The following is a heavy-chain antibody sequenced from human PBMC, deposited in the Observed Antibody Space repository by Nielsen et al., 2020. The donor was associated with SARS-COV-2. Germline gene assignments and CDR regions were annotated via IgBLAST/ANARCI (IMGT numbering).Heavy chain of an antibody. J-gene: IGHJ4*02. CDR3: ARRQFSFGGYSSDY. CDR2: INPSGGGR. CDR1: GYTFSDHF. V-gene: IGHV1-46*01. Sequence: ASVKVSCKASGYTFSDHFMHWVRQAPGQGLEWMGIINPSGGGRSYAQRFQDRVTMTRDTSTNTFYMELNSLTSEDTAAYYCARRQFSFGGYSSDYWGQGTLVTVSS. D-gene: IGHD3-10*01.